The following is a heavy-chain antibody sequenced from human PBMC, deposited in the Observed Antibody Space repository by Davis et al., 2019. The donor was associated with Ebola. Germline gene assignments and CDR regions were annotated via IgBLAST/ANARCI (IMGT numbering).Heavy chain of an antibody. CDR2: IRSKANSYAT. CDR3: ARDASEGDYLFYYYYGMDV. D-gene: IGHD4-17*01. V-gene: IGHV3-73*01. Sequence: GESLKISCAASGFTFSGSAMHWVRQASGKGLEWVGRIRSKANSYATAYAASVKGRFTISRDDSKNTAYLQMNSLRAEDTAVYYCARDASEGDYLFYYYYGMDVWGQGTTVTVSS. J-gene: IGHJ6*02. CDR1: GFTFSGSA.